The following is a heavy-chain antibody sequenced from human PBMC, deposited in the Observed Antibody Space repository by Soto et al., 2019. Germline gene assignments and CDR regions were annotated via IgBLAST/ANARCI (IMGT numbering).Heavy chain of an antibody. D-gene: IGHD1-7*01. Sequence: ASVKVSCKASGYTFTGYYMHWVRQAPGQGLEWMGWINPNSGGTNYAQKFQGWVTMTRDTSISTAYMELSRLRSDDTAVYYCARDGAGTSRSLYYHYGMDVWGQGTTVTVSS. J-gene: IGHJ6*02. CDR1: GYTFTGYY. CDR2: INPNSGGT. CDR3: ARDGAGTSRSLYYHYGMDV. V-gene: IGHV1-2*04.